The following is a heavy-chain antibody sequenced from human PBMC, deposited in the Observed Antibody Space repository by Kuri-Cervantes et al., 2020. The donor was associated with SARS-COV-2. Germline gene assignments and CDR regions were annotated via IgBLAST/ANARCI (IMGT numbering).Heavy chain of an antibody. V-gene: IGHV3-48*03. CDR3: ARVFEQLWLIDY. J-gene: IGHJ4*02. CDR2: ISSSGSTI. Sequence: GGSLRLSCAASGFTFSSYEMNWVRQAPGKGLEWVSYISSSGSTIYYADSVKGRFTVSRDNAKNSLYLQMNSLRAEDTAMYYCARVFEQLWLIDYWGQGTLVTVSS. D-gene: IGHD5-18*01. CDR1: GFTFSSYE.